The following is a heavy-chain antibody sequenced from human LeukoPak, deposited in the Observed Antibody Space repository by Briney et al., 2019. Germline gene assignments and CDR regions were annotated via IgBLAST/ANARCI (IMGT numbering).Heavy chain of an antibody. Sequence: SETLSLTCTVSGGSISSYYWSWIRQPPGKGLEWVPYIYNSGSTSYNPSLKSRVTISMNTSKNQFSLKLSSVTAADTAVYYCARGPGGGSYSDAFDIWGQGTMVTVSS. D-gene: IGHD1-26*01. CDR3: ARGPGGGSYSDAFDI. CDR2: IYNSGST. V-gene: IGHV4-59*01. J-gene: IGHJ3*02. CDR1: GGSISSYY.